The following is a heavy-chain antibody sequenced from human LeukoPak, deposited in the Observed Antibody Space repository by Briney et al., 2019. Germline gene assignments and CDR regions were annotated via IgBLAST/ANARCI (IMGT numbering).Heavy chain of an antibody. D-gene: IGHD2-2*01. V-gene: IGHV1-18*01. CDR2: ISAYNGNT. CDR1: AHTFTSYG. J-gene: IGHJ4*02. CDR3: PRDRRGCSSTSCYEAYFDY. Sequence: ASVKVSCKASAHTFTSYGISWVRQAPGQGLEWMGWISAYNGNTNYAQKLQGRVTMTTDTSTSTAYMELRSLRSDDTAVYYCPRDRRGCSSTSCYEAYFDYWGQGTLITVSS.